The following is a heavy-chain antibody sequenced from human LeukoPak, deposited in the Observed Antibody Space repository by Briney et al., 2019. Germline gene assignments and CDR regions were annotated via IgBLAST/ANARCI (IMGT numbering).Heavy chain of an antibody. D-gene: IGHD2-15*01. CDR1: GYTFTSYD. CDR2: MNPNSGNT. J-gene: IGHJ3*02. V-gene: IGHV1-8*01. CDR3: ASEHCSGGSCPDWGGAFDI. Sequence: ASVKVSCKASGYTFTSYDINWVRQATGQGLEWMGWMNPNSGNTGYAQKFQGRVTMTRNTSTSTAYMELSSLRSEDTAVYYCASEHCSGGSCPDWGGAFDIWGQGTMVTVSS.